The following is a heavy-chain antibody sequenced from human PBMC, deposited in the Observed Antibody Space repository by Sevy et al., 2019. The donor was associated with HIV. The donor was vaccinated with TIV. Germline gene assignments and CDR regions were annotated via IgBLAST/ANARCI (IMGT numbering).Heavy chain of an antibody. V-gene: IGHV3-23*01. CDR1: GFTFSSYG. D-gene: IGHD3-22*01. CDR3: TKGDDSNDWYLGY. J-gene: IGHJ4*02. CDR2: ILNSGGGT. Sequence: GGSLRLSCAASGFTFSSYGMSWVRQAPGKGLQWVSSILNSGGGTTYADSVRGRFTSSRDNSKNMLYLQMNSLRAEDSAVYYCTKGDDSNDWYLGYWGQGTLVTVSS.